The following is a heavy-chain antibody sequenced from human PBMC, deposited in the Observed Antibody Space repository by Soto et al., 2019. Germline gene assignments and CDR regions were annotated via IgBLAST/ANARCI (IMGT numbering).Heavy chain of an antibody. J-gene: IGHJ6*03. CDR2: IYYSGST. V-gene: IGHV4-39*07. D-gene: IGHD5-18*01. CDR3: ARVLDTAMVTGGYYYMDV. CDR1: GGSFSSSSSY. Sequence: SETLSLTCTVSGGSFSSSSSYWGWIRQPPGKGLEWIGSIYYSGSTYYNPSLKSRVTISVDTSKNQFSLKLSSVTAADTAVYYCARVLDTAMVTGGYYYMDVWGKGTTVTVSS.